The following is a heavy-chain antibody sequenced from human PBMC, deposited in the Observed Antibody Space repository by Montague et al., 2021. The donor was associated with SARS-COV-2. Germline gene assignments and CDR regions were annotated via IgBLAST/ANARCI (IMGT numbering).Heavy chain of an antibody. CDR1: GGSFSGYY. Sequence: SETLSLTCAVYGGSFSGYYWSWIRQPPGKGLEWIGEINHSGSTNYNPSLKSRVTISVDTSKSQFSLKLSSVTAADTAVYYCARGRRVLLWFGGLLSWEDYYGMDVWGQGAPVTVSS. V-gene: IGHV4-34*01. CDR2: INHSGST. J-gene: IGHJ6*02. CDR3: ARGRRVLLWFGGLLSWEDYYGMDV. D-gene: IGHD3-10*01.